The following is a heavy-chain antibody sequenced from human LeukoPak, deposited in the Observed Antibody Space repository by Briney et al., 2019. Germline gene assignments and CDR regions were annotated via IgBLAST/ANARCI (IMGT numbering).Heavy chain of an antibody. V-gene: IGHV4-31*03. CDR2: IYYSGST. CDR3: ARYSSSSTSGWFDP. J-gene: IGHJ5*02. CDR1: GGSISNDGYY. D-gene: IGHD6-6*01. Sequence: SHTLSLTCTVSGGSISNDGYYWSWIRQHPGKGLEWIGYIYYSGSTYYNPSLKSRVTISVDTSTNQFSLNLISVTAADTAVYYCARYSSSSTSGWFDPWGQGTLVTVSS.